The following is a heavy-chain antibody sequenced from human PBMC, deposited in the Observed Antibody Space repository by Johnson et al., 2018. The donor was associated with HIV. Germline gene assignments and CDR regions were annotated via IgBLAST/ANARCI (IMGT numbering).Heavy chain of an antibody. V-gene: IGHV3-66*01. CDR2: IYRAGST. CDR1: GFSISSNY. D-gene: IGHD3-22*01. CDR3: AKGPLYYYDSRLGSGAFDI. Sequence: VQLVESGGGLVQPGGSLRLSCAASGFSISSNYMSWIRQAPGKGLEWASVIYRAGSTYYADSVKDRFTISREISKNTLYLQINSLRAEDTAVYYCAKGPLYYYDSRLGSGAFDIWGQGTMVTVSS. J-gene: IGHJ3*02.